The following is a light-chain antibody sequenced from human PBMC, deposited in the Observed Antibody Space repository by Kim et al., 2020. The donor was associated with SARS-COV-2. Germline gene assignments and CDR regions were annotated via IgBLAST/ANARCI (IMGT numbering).Light chain of an antibody. CDR2: SNN. CDR1: SSNIGSNY. Sequence: QPVLTQPPSASGTPGQRVTISCSGSSSNIGSNYVYWYQQLPGTAPKLLIYSNNQRPSGVPDRFSGSKSGTSASLAISGLRSEDEADYYCAAWDDSLSGSWVFGGGTQLTVL. J-gene: IGLJ3*02. V-gene: IGLV1-47*02. CDR3: AAWDDSLSGSWV.